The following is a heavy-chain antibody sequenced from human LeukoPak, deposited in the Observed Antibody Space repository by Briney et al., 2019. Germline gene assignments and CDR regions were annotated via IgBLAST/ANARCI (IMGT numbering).Heavy chain of an antibody. CDR3: ASTPTGLRFLEWLST. J-gene: IGHJ4*02. D-gene: IGHD3-3*01. Sequence: GGSLRLSCAASGFTFSSYSMNWVRQAPGKGLEWVSYISSSSSTIYYADSVKGRFTISGDNAKNSLYLQMNSLRAEDTAVYYCASTPTGLRFLEWLSTGGQGTLVTVSS. CDR1: GFTFSSYS. CDR2: ISSSSSTI. V-gene: IGHV3-48*01.